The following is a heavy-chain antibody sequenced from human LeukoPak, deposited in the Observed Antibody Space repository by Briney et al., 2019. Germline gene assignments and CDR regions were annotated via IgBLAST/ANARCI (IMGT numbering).Heavy chain of an antibody. J-gene: IGHJ5*02. Sequence: GGSLRLSCAASGFTFSRYAFHWVRQAPGKGLEWVAVISNDGNNKYHADSVKGRFTISRDNSRNTLYVQMSGLRADDTAVYYCVRTYDENPLGWFDPWGQGTLVTVSS. D-gene: IGHD5-12*01. CDR2: ISNDGNNK. CDR3: VRTYDENPLGWFDP. V-gene: IGHV3-30*14. CDR1: GFTFSRYA.